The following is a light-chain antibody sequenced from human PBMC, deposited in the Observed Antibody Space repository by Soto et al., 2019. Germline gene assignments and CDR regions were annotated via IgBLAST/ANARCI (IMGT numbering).Light chain of an antibody. Sequence: DIQMTQSPSTLSASVGDRVTISCRASQDISSFLAWYQHKPGKAPKLLIYDASTLQTGVPSRFRGSGFGTEFTLTISSLEPEDFAVYYCQHRSSWPGAFGPGTKVDIK. J-gene: IGKJ3*01. CDR3: QHRSSWPGA. V-gene: IGKV1-5*01. CDR1: QDISSF. CDR2: DAS.